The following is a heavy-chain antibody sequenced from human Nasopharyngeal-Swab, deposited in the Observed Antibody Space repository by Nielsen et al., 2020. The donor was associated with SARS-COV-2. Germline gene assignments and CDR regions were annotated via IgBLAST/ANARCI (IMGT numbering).Heavy chain of an antibody. D-gene: IGHD3-9*01. CDR1: GFTFSNAW. Sequence: GESLKISCAASGFTFSNAWMSWVRQAPGKGLEWVGRIKSKTVGGTTDYAAPVKGRFTISRDDSKNTLYLQMNSLKTEDTAVYYCTIIPLDILTGYYQYYFDYWGQGTLVTVSS. CDR3: TIIPLDILTGYYQYYFDY. J-gene: IGHJ4*02. V-gene: IGHV3-15*01. CDR2: IKSKTVGGTT.